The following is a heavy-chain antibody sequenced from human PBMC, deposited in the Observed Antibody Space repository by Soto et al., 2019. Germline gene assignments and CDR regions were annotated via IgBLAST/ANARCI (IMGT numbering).Heavy chain of an antibody. CDR2: ISYDGSNK. D-gene: IGHD3-10*01. V-gene: IGHV3-30*18. Sequence: LRLSCAASGFTFSSYGMHWVRQAPGMGLEWVAVISYDGSNKYYADSVKGRFTISRDNSKNTLYLQMNSLRAEDTAVYYCAKDRARAYYYGSGSYYTPFDCWGQGTLVTVSS. CDR1: GFTFSSYG. J-gene: IGHJ4*02. CDR3: AKDRARAYYYGSGSYYTPFDC.